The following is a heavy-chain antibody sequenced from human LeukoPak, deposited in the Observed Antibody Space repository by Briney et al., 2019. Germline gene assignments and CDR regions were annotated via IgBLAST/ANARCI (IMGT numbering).Heavy chain of an antibody. CDR1: GFTFDDYA. CDR3: AKAVGDSSGYYPFDY. CDR2: ISWNSGSI. Sequence: GGSLRLSCAASGFTFDDYAMHWVRQAPGKGLEWVSGISWNSGSIGYADSVKGRFTISRDNAKNSLYLQMNSLRAEDTALYYCAKAVGDSSGYYPFDYWGQGTLVTVSS. D-gene: IGHD3-22*01. J-gene: IGHJ4*02. V-gene: IGHV3-9*01.